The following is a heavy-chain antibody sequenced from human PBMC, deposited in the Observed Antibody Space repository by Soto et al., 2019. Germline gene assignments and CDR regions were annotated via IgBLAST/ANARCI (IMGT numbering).Heavy chain of an antibody. V-gene: IGHV3-53*01. D-gene: IGHD1-1*01. J-gene: IGHJ4*02. CDR1: GFDVTTNC. CDR3: VRDKRTISGIFPGY. CDR2: VCTGGAT. Sequence: GGSLRLSCVGSGFDVTTNCMRWVRQAPGKGLECVSIVCTGGATHYADSVKGRFTISRDRSKNTVHLQMNNVRAEDTAVYYCVRDKRTISGIFPGYWGQGTQVTVSS.